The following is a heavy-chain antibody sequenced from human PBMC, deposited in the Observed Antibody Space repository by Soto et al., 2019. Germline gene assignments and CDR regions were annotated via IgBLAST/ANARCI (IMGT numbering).Heavy chain of an antibody. J-gene: IGHJ4*02. CDR3: AKGRGGSGSLTPRVDF. Sequence: EVQLLESGGGLVQPGGSLRLSCAASGFTFNNYAMTWVRQAPGKGLEWVSAISGGGDTTSYAASVQGRFTVPRDGSKNTLYLQMSSLRAEDTALYYCAKGRGGSGSLTPRVDFWGQGTLVTVSS. CDR1: GFTFNNYA. D-gene: IGHD3-10*01. CDR2: ISGGGDTT. V-gene: IGHV3-23*01.